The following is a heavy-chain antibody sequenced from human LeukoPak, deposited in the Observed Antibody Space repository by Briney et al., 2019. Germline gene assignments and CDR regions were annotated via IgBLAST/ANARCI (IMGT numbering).Heavy chain of an antibody. V-gene: IGHV4-38-2*02. J-gene: IGHJ4*02. CDR3: ARGPEAVTMVRGVIIASYYFDY. D-gene: IGHD3-10*01. CDR2: IYHSGST. Sequence: SETLSLTCTVSGYSISSGYYWGWIRQPPGKGLEWIGSIYHSGSTYYNPSLKSRVTISVDTSKNQFSLKLSSVTAADTAVYYCARGPEAVTMVRGVIIASYYFDYWGQGTLVTVSS. CDR1: GYSISSGYY.